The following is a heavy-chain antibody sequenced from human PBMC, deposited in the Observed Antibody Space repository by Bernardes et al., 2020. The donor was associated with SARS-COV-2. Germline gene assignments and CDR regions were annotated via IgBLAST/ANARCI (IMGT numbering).Heavy chain of an antibody. Sequence: GGSLRLSCVASGFPFNSSGMSWVRQAPGKGLEWVAYITEGSHRSIYADFVKGQFTISRDNSKNTLYLQLNSLRVEDTAMYYCAREPSRRADLWGQGTLVTVSS. D-gene: IGHD2-2*01. CDR2: ITEGSHRS. CDR3: AREPSRRADL. V-gene: IGHV3-23*01. J-gene: IGHJ5*02. CDR1: GFPFNSSG.